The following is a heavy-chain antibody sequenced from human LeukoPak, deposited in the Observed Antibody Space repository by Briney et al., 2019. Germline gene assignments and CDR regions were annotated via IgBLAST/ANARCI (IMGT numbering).Heavy chain of an antibody. V-gene: IGHV1-18*01. Sequence: AASVTVSCTASGYTFTSYGISWVRQAPGQGLEWMGWISAYNGNTNYAQKLQGRVTMTTDTSTSTAYMELRSLRSDDTAVYYCARVATYYDFWSGSDNPNWFDPWGQGTLVTVSS. D-gene: IGHD3-3*01. J-gene: IGHJ5*02. CDR1: GYTFTSYG. CDR3: ARVATYYDFWSGSDNPNWFDP. CDR2: ISAYNGNT.